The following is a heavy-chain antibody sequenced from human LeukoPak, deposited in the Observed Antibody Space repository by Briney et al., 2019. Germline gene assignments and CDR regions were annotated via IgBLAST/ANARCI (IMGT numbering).Heavy chain of an antibody. CDR1: GYTFTGYY. D-gene: IGHD1-26*01. J-gene: IGHJ4*02. CDR2: INPHSGGT. CDR3: ARDLRELLGY. V-gene: IGHV1-2*06. Sequence: ASVKVSCKASGYTFTGYYMNWVRQAPGERPEWMGRINPHSGGTDSAQKFQGRLTMTRDTSISTAYLELSGLKSDDTAVYYCARDLRELLGYWGQGTLVTVSS.